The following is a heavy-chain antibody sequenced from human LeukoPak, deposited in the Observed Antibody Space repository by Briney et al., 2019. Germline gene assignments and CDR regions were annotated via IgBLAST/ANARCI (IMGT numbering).Heavy chain of an antibody. CDR1: GFTFTNYN. Sequence: GGSLRLSCAASGFTFTNYNMNWVRQAPGKGLEWLSSITSDSRYKYYGDSVKGRSTISRDNAKNTLYLQMNSLRAEDTAVYYCARGSSSGWPDYFDYWGQGTLVTVSS. CDR3: ARGSSSGWPDYFDY. J-gene: IGHJ4*02. D-gene: IGHD6-19*01. CDR2: ITSDSRYK. V-gene: IGHV3-21*01.